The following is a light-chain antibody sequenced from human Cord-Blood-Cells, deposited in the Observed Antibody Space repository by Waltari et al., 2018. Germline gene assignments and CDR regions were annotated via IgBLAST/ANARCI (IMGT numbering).Light chain of an antibody. J-gene: IGLJ1*01. V-gene: IGLV2-14*01. CDR3: SSYTSSSTLYV. CDR2: DVS. CDR1: SSDVGGYNY. Sequence: QSALTQPASVSGSPGQSITISCTGTSSDVGGYNYVSWYHQHPVKAPKLMIYDVSNRPSGVSNRFSGSKAGNTASLTISGLQAEDEADYYCSSYTSSSTLYVFGTGTKVTVL.